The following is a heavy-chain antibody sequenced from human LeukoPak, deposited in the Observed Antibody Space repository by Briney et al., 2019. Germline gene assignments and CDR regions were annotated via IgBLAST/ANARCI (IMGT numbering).Heavy chain of an antibody. CDR2: IYYSGSI. D-gene: IGHD4-17*01. J-gene: IGHJ6*02. V-gene: IGHV4-59*02. CDR3: ARSMTTMTPWDFFYNGMDV. CDR1: GGSVSTYY. Sequence: SETLSLTCSVSGGSVSTYYWSWIRQPPGKGLEWIAYIYYSGSINYNPSLTSRVTISVDTSKNQFSLKLTSVTAADTAVYYCARSMTTMTPWDFFYNGMDVWGQGTTVTVSS.